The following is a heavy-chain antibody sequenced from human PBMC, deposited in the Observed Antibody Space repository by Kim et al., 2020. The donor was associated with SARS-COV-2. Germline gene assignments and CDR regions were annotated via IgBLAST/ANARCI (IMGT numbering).Heavy chain of an antibody. CDR1: GFTFSSYA. CDR3: AKYQQEQETDNY. J-gene: IGHJ4*02. CDR2: ITSSGGST. Sequence: GGSLRLSCAASGFTFSSYAMNWVRQAPGKGLEWVSVITSSGGSTYYADSVKGRFTISRDNSKNTLYLQMNSLRAEDTAVYYCAKYQQEQETDNYWGQGTLVPVSS. V-gene: IGHV3-23*01. D-gene: IGHD6-13*01.